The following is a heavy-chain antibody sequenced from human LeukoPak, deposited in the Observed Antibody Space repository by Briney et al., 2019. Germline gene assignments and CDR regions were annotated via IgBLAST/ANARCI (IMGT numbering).Heavy chain of an antibody. V-gene: IGHV3-7*01. J-gene: IGHJ4*02. CDR1: GFTFSSYR. D-gene: IGHD6-19*01. CDR3: ARGRGGIAVYYFDY. Sequence: GGSLRLSCAASGFTFSSYRMSWVRQAPGKGLEWVANIKQDGSEKYYVDSVKGRFTISRDNAKNSLYLQMNSLRAEDTAVYYCARGRGGIAVYYFDYWGQGTLVTVSS. CDR2: IKQDGSEK.